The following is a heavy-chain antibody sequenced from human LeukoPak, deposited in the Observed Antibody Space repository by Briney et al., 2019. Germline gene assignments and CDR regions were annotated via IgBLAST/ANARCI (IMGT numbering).Heavy chain of an antibody. V-gene: IGHV1-8*01. CDR3: ARGILVGTTRNKLIDY. CDR2: MNPNSGNT. Sequence: GASVKASFKASGYTFTSYDINWVRQAPGQGGEWMGWMNPNSGNTGYAQKFQGRVTMTRNTSISTAYMELSSLRSEDTAVYYCARGILVGTTRNKLIDYWGQGTLVTVSS. J-gene: IGHJ4*02. D-gene: IGHD1-26*01. CDR1: GYTFTSYD.